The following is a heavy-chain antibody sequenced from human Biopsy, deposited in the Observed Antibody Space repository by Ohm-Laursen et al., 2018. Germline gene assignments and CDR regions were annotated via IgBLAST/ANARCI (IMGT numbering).Heavy chain of an antibody. Sequence: PTQTLTLTCSFSGFSLSARGMCVSWIRQAPGKALEWLARVVWDDNKDYSASLQTKLSISKDTSNDQVVLTVNNVDPADTATYYCARTPILIVSAGLVYRHRRHLQGMDVWGQGTTVTVSS. CDR2: VVWDDNK. J-gene: IGHJ6*02. CDR3: ARTPILIVSAGLVYRHRRHLQGMDV. V-gene: IGHV2-70*11. D-gene: IGHD6-13*01. CDR1: GFSLSARGMC.